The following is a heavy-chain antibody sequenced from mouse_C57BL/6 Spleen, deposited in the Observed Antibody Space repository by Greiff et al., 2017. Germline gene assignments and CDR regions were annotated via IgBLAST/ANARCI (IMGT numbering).Heavy chain of an antibody. CDR3: AMGGLGPLFAY. CDR1: GYTFTSYW. D-gene: IGHD3-3*01. V-gene: IGHV1-69*01. J-gene: IGHJ3*01. Sequence: QVQLQQPGAELVMPGASVKLSCKASGYTFTSYWMHWVKQRPGQGLEWIGEIDPSDSYTNYNPKFKGKSTLTVDNSSSTAYMQLSSLTSEDSAVYYCAMGGLGPLFAYWGQGTLVTVSA. CDR2: IDPSDSYT.